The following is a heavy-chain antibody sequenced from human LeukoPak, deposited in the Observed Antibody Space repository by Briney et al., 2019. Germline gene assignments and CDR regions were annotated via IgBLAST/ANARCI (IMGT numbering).Heavy chain of an antibody. CDR2: IWYDGSNK. V-gene: IGHV3-33*01. CDR3: ARDHDYYDSSGYYRWGAFDI. Sequence: GGSLRLSCAASGFTFSSYGMHWVRQAPGKGLEWVAVIWYDGSNKYYADSVKGRFTISRDNSKNTLYLQMNSLRVEDTAVYYCARDHDYYDSSGYYRWGAFDIWGQGTMVTVSS. J-gene: IGHJ3*02. CDR1: GFTFSSYG. D-gene: IGHD3-22*01.